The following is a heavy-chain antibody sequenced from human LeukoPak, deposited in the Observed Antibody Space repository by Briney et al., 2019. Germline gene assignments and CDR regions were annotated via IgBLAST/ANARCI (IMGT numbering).Heavy chain of an antibody. V-gene: IGHV3-9*01. Sequence: QTGGSLRLSCAASGFTFDDYAMPWVRQAPGKGLEWVSGISWNSGSIGYADSVKGRFTISRDNAKNSLYLQMNSLRAEDTALYYCAKGYCSSTSCYTDYWGQGTLVTVSS. J-gene: IGHJ4*02. CDR2: ISWNSGSI. D-gene: IGHD2-2*02. CDR3: AKGYCSSTSCYTDY. CDR1: GFTFDDYA.